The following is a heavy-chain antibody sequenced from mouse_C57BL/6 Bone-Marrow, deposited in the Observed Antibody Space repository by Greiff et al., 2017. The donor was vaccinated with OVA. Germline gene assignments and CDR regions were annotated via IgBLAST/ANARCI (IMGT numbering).Heavy chain of an antibody. CDR3: ASRFAYYSNPAWFAY. Sequence: VQLQQSGAELMKPGASVKLSCKATGYTFTGYWIEWVKQRPGHGLEWIGEILPGSGSTNYNEKFRGKATFTADTSSNTAYMQLSSLTTEDSAIYYCASRFAYYSNPAWFAYWGQGTLVTVSA. D-gene: IGHD2-5*01. J-gene: IGHJ3*01. CDR1: GYTFTGYW. CDR2: ILPGSGST. V-gene: IGHV1-9*01.